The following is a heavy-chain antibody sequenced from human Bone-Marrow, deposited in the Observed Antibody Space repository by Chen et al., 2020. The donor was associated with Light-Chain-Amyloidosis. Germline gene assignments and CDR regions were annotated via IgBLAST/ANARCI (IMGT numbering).Heavy chain of an antibody. J-gene: IGHJ4*02. CDR3: ARSGQLGGFDY. Sequence: QVQLVQSGAEVKKTGASMKGSCKDSGYTFTGYYMPWVRQAPGQGLEWMGRINPNSGGTNYAQKFQGRVTMTRDTSISTAYMELSRLRSDDTAVYYCARSGQLGGFDYWGQGTLVTVSS. CDR2: INPNSGGT. D-gene: IGHD6-6*01. V-gene: IGHV1-2*06. CDR1: GYTFTGYY.